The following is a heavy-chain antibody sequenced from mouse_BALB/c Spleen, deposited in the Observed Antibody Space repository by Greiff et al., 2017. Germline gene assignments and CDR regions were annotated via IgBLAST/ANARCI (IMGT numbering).Heavy chain of an antibody. V-gene: IGHV3-2*02. D-gene: IGHD2-3*01. CDR3: ARVDGYYEMDY. Sequence: EVQLVESGPGLVKPSQSLSLTCTVTGYSITSDYAWNWIRQFPGNKLEWMGYISYSGSTSYNPSLKSRISITRDTSKNQFFLQLNSVTTEDTATYYCARVDGYYEMDYWGQGTSVTVSS. CDR2: ISYSGST. CDR1: GYSITSDYA. J-gene: IGHJ4*01.